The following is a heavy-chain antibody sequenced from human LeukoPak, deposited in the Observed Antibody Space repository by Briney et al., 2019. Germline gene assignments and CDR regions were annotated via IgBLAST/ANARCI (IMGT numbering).Heavy chain of an antibody. Sequence: SETLSLTCAVYGESFSGYYWSWIRQPPGKGLGWIGEINHSGSTNYNPSLKSRVTISVDTSKNQFSLKLSSVTAADTAVYYCARGDYYDSSGYYTFDYWGQGTLVTVSS. J-gene: IGHJ4*02. CDR3: ARGDYYDSSGYYTFDY. V-gene: IGHV4-34*01. D-gene: IGHD3-22*01. CDR1: GESFSGYY. CDR2: INHSGST.